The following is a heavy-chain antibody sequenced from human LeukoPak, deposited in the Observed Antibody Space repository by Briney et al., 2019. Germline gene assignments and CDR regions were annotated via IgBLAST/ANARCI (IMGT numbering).Heavy chain of an antibody. CDR1: GYTFTSYY. CDR3: ARVPPYYYDGSGYYLPVYFDY. CDR2: INPSGGST. D-gene: IGHD3-22*01. Sequence: ASVKVSCKASGYTFTSYYMHWVRQAPGQGLEWMGIINPSGGSTSYAQKFQGRVTMTRDMSTSTVYMELSSLRSEDTAVYYCARVPPYYYDGSGYYLPVYFDYWGQGTLVTVSS. J-gene: IGHJ4*02. V-gene: IGHV1-46*01.